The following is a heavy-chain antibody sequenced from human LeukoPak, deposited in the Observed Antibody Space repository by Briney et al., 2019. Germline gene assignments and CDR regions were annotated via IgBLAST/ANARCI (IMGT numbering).Heavy chain of an antibody. CDR3: ARDSGYYLPHAFDI. CDR1: GGSINYYY. J-gene: IGHJ3*02. Sequence: SETLSLTCTVSGGSINYYYWMWIRQPPGKGLEWIGYIYYSGGTHYNPSLKSRVAMLVDTSKNQFSLKLTAVTAADTAVYYCARDSGYYLPHAFDIWGQGTMVTVSS. D-gene: IGHD3-22*01. CDR2: IYYSGGT. V-gene: IGHV4-59*01.